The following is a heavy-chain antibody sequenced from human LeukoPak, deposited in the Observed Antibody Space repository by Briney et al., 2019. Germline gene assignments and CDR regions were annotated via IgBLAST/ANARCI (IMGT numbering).Heavy chain of an antibody. CDR1: GFTFDDYG. CDR3: VRSLGAYYYDSSGPEDAFDI. V-gene: IGHV3-20*04. Sequence: GGSLRLSCAASGFTFDDYGMSWVRQAPGKWLEWVSGISWNGGSTGYADSVKGRFTISRDNAKNSLYLQMNSLRAEDTALYYCVRSLGAYYYDSSGPEDAFDILGEGTMVTVSS. CDR2: ISWNGGST. D-gene: IGHD3-22*01. J-gene: IGHJ3*02.